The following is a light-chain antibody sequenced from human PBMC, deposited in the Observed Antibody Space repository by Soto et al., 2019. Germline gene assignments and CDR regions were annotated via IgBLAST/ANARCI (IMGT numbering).Light chain of an antibody. J-gene: IGLJ3*02. CDR2: EVS. CDR3: CSYAGGSTWV. CDR1: SSDVGPYNL. Sequence: QSALTQPASVSGSPGQSITISCAGSSSDVGPYNLVSWYQQHPGKAPKLIIYEVSKRPSGVSNRFSGSKSGNTASLTISGLQTEDEADYHCCSYAGGSTWVFGGGTKLTVL. V-gene: IGLV2-23*02.